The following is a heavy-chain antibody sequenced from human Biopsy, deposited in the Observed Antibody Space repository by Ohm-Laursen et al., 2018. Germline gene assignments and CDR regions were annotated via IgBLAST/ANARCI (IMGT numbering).Heavy chain of an antibody. CDR2: VYYTGST. CDR3: ARDRGYYSDRTVPGYFDL. D-gene: IGHD3-22*01. V-gene: IGHV4-59*01. Sequence: GTLSLTCIVSGGSINNFYWSWIRQPPGKGLGWIGYVYYTGSTDYNPSLQSRVTISVDTSKNHFSLRLRSVTPADTAIYYCARDRGYYSDRTVPGYFDLWGRGTLVTVSS. CDR1: GGSINNFY. J-gene: IGHJ2*01.